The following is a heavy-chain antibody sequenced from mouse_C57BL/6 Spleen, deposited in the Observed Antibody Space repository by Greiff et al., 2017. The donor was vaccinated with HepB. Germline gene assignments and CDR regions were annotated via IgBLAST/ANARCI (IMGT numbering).Heavy chain of an antibody. CDR3: ARQYDYDDHYYAMDY. D-gene: IGHD2-4*01. V-gene: IGHV1-80*01. Sequence: QVQLQQSGAELVKPGASVKISCKASGYAFSSYWMNWVKQRPGKGLEWIGQIYPGDGDTNYNGKFKGKATLTADKSSSTAYMQLSSLTSEDSAVYFCARQYDYDDHYYAMDYWGQGTSVTVSS. CDR2: IYPGDGDT. CDR1: GYAFSSYW. J-gene: IGHJ4*01.